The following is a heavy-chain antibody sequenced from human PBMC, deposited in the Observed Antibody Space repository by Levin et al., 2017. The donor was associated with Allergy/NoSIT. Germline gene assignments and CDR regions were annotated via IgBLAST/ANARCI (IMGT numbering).Heavy chain of an antibody. Sequence: RPSETLSLTCAVYGGSFSGHYWTWIRQSPTKGLEWIGEIDDSGITNYNPSLQSRVTISVDISKKQFSLRLTSVTTADTSAYLCARGGVGPGVIYRGKARFFDSWGQRTLVTVSS. D-gene: IGHD2-21*01. V-gene: IGHV4-34*01. CDR1: GGSFSGHY. CDR2: IDDSGIT. CDR3: ARGGVGPGVIYRGKARFFDS. J-gene: IGHJ4*02.